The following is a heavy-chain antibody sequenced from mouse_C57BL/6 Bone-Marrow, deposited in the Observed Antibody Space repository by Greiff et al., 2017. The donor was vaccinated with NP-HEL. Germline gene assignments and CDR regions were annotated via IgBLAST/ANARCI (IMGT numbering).Heavy chain of an antibody. J-gene: IGHJ4*01. CDR3: ARWGQTRDAMDY. V-gene: IGHV1-81*01. CDR1: GYTFTSYG. Sequence: VKLMESGAELARPGASVKLSCKASGYTFTSYGISWVKQRTGQGLEWIGEIYPRSGNTYYNEKFKGKATLTADKSSSTAYMELRSLTSEDSAVYFCARWGQTRDAMDYWGQGTSVTVSS. CDR2: IYPRSGNT. D-gene: IGHD3-3*01.